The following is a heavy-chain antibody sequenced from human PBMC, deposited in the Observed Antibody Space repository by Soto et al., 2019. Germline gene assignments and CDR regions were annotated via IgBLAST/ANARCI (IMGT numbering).Heavy chain of an antibody. J-gene: IGHJ6*02. D-gene: IGHD6-25*01. CDR3: AKDRLQAGMDV. Sequence: EVQLLESGGGLVHPGGSLRLSCAASGFTFSSYAMTWVRQAPGKGLEWVSTISGSGGRTYYADSVKGRFTISRDNSKNTLYLQMNSLRAEDTAVYYCAKDRLQAGMDVWGQGTTVTVSS. CDR1: GFTFSSYA. CDR2: ISGSGGRT. V-gene: IGHV3-23*01.